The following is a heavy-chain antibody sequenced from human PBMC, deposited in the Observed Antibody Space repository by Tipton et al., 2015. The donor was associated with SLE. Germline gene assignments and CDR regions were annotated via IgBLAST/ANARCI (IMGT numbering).Heavy chain of an antibody. D-gene: IGHD5-12*01. CDR1: GGSVSSTSYY. V-gene: IGHV4-39*01. J-gene: IGHJ4*02. Sequence: TLSLTCTVSGGSVSSTSYYWGWIRQPPGKGLDWIGNIYYSGNTFYNPSLKSRVAISVDKSKNQFSLKLSSVIAADTAVYYCASAGYSGYFDYWGQGTLVTVSS. CDR2: IYYSGNT. CDR3: ASAGYSGYFDY.